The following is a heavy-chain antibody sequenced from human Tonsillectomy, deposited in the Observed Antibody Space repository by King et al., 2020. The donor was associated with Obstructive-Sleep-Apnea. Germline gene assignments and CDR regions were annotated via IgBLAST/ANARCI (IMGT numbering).Heavy chain of an antibody. D-gene: IGHD6-13*01. CDR1: GFTVSSYA. CDR3: AKIQQLVNYYYYGMDV. CDR2: ISSTGTTT. V-gene: IGHV3-23*04. J-gene: IGHJ6*02. Sequence: QLVQSGGGLVQPGGSLRLSCAASGFTVSSYAMSWVRQAPGKGLEWVSTISSTGTTTYYADSVKGRFTISRDNSKNTLYLQMNSLRAEDTAIYYCAKIQQLVNYYYYGMDVWDQGTTVTVSS.